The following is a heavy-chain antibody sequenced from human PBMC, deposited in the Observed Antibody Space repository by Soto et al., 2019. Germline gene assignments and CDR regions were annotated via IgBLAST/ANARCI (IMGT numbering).Heavy chain of an antibody. CDR1: GGTFSSYA. V-gene: IGHV1-69*06. J-gene: IGHJ4*02. CDR2: IIPIFGTA. D-gene: IGHD3-3*01. Sequence: WASVKVSCKASGGTFSSYAISWVRQAPGQGLEWMGGIIPIFGTANYAQKFQGRVTITADKSTSTAYMELSSLRSEDTAVYYCARWTSNYDFWSGYTGGFDYWGQGTLVTVSS. CDR3: ARWTSNYDFWSGYTGGFDY.